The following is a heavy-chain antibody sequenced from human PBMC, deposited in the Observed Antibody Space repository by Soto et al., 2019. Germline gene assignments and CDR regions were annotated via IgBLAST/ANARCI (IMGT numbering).Heavy chain of an antibody. CDR1: GYTFTGYP. Sequence: ASVKVSCKPSGYTFTGYPIHWVRQAPGQGLEWMGWINAGNGNTKYSQKFQGRVTITRDTSASTAYMELSSLTSEDTAVYYCARDWARAEDVWGQGTTVTVS. V-gene: IGHV1-3*01. J-gene: IGHJ6*02. D-gene: IGHD7-27*01. CDR2: INAGNGNT. CDR3: ARDWARAEDV.